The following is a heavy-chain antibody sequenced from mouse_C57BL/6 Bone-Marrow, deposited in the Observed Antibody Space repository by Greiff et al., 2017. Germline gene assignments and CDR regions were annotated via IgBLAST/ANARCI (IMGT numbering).Heavy chain of an antibody. CDR1: GYTFTSYW. CDR3: ARYYDYDGSLDRAMDY. D-gene: IGHD2-4*01. V-gene: IGHV1-64*01. CDR2: IHPNSGSP. J-gene: IGHJ4*01. Sequence: VQLQQPGAELVKPGASVKLSCKASGYTFTSYWMHWVKQRPGQGLEWIGMIHPNSGSPNYNEKFKSKATLTVDKSSSTAYMQLSSLTSEDSAVYYGARYYDYDGSLDRAMDYWGQGTSVTVSS.